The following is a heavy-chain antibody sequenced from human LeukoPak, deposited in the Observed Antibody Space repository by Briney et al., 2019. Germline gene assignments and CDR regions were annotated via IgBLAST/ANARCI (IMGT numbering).Heavy chain of an antibody. V-gene: IGHV3-21*03. J-gene: IGHJ4*02. Sequence: GESLRLSCAASGFTFSSYSMNWVRQAPGKGLEWVSSISGSSSYINYADSVKGRFTISRDNAQNSLFLQLNSLRAEDTAVYYCATTRRIVVVRPYYFDYWGQGTLVTVSS. CDR2: ISGSSSYI. D-gene: IGHD3-22*01. CDR3: ATTRRIVVVRPYYFDY. CDR1: GFTFSSYS.